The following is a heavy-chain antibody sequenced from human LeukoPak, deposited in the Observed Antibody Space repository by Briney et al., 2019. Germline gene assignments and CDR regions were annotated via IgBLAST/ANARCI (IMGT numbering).Heavy chain of an antibody. Sequence: ASVKVSCKASGGTFSSYTISWVRQAPGQGLEWMGRIIPILGIANYAQKFQGRVTITADKSTNTAYMELSSLRSEDTAVYYCARDGWNDFWSGEPFDYWGQGTLVTVSS. CDR3: ARDGWNDFWSGEPFDY. V-gene: IGHV1-69*04. J-gene: IGHJ4*02. D-gene: IGHD3-3*01. CDR2: IIPILGIA. CDR1: GGTFSSYT.